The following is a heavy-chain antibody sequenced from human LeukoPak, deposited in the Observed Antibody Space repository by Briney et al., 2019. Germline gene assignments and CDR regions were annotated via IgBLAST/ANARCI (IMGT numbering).Heavy chain of an antibody. CDR2: INSNSGGT. CDR3: ARGPYYDFYMDV. V-gene: IGHV1-2*06. Sequence: ASVKVSCKASGYTFTGYYMHWVRQAPGQGLEWMGRINSNSGGTNYAQKFQGRATMTRDTSISTAYMELSSLRSDDTAVYYCARGPYYDFYMDVWGKGTTVTVSS. J-gene: IGHJ6*03. D-gene: IGHD3-3*01. CDR1: GYTFTGYY.